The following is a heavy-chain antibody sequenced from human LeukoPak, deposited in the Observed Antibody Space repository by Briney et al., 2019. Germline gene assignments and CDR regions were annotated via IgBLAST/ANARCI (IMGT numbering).Heavy chain of an antibody. J-gene: IGHJ4*02. CDR2: INHSGST. V-gene: IGHV4-34*01. D-gene: IGHD6-13*01. CDR3: ARGLRYSRL. CDR1: GXSFSGYY. Sequence: PSETLSLTCAVYGXSFSGYYGSWIRQPPGKGLEWIGEINHSGSTNYNPSLKSRVTISVDTSKNQFSLRLSSVTAADTAVYYCARGLRYSRLWGQGTLVTVSS.